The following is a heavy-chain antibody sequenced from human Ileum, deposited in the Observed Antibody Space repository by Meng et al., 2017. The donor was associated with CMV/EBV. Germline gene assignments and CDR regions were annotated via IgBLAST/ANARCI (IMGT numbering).Heavy chain of an antibody. J-gene: IGHJ6*02. CDR3: AKRAYCDGGVCYTLNYYYYAVDV. V-gene: IGHV3-23*01. Sequence: GESLKISCATSGFTFSNYAMSWVRQAPGKGLEWVAAIVGGGGSRTYYADSVKGRFTISRDTSQNTLYLQIHSPRVEDSAVYYCAKRAYCDGGVCYTLNYYYYAVDVWGQGTTVTVSS. CDR2: IVGGGGSRT. D-gene: IGHD2-8*02. CDR1: GFTFSNYA.